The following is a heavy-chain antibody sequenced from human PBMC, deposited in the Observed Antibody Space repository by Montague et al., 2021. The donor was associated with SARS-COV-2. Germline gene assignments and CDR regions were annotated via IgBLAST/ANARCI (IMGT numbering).Heavy chain of an antibody. J-gene: IGHJ6*02. CDR3: ARDDIVLQGVTKGMDV. D-gene: IGHD3-10*01. CDR1: GGSISNSNYY. Sequence: SETRSLTCTVSGGSISNSNYYWGWIRQPPGKGLEWIGNMYYSGSTYYNPSLKSRVTISIDTSKNQFSLKLSSVTAADTAVYYCARDDIVLQGVTKGMDVWGQGTTVTVSS. CDR2: MYYSGST. V-gene: IGHV4-39*07.